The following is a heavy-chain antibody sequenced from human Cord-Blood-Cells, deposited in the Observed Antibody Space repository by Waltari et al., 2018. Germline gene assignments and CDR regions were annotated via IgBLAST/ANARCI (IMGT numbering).Heavy chain of an antibody. V-gene: IGHV4-59*01. Sequence: QVQLQESGPGLVKPSETLSLTCTASGGPNSSYYWSCLRQPPGKGLEWIGYIYYSGSTNYNPSLKSRVTISVDTSKNQFSLKLSSVTAADTAVYYCARAEAEGDAFDIWGQGTMVTVSS. CDR1: GGPNSSYY. D-gene: IGHD2-15*01. CDR2: IYYSGST. CDR3: ARAEAEGDAFDI. J-gene: IGHJ3*02.